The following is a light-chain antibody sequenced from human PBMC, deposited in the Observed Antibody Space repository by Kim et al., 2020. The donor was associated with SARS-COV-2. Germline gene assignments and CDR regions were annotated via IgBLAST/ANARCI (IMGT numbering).Light chain of an antibody. J-gene: IGKJ4*01. CDR1: QGIRND. CDR2: ATS. V-gene: IGKV1-6*01. Sequence: AIKMTQSPSSLSASVGDRVTITCRASQGIRNDLGWYQQKPGRAPNLLIYATSTLQSGVPSRFSGSGSGTDFTLTISSLQPEDIATYYCRQDYDYPLTFGEGTKVDIK. CDR3: RQDYDYPLT.